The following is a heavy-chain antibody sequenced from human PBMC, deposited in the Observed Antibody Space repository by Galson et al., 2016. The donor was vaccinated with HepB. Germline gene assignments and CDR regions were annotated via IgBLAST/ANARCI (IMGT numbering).Heavy chain of an antibody. V-gene: IGHV3-74*01. D-gene: IGHD2-15*01. CDR2: INSDGSTT. Sequence: SLRLSCAASGFTFSSYWMHWVRQSPEEGLVWVSHINSDGSTTAYAASVKGRFTISRDNAKKTLYLQMNSLRVEDTAVYYCARDPLLLGHWFDPWGQGTLVTVSS. J-gene: IGHJ5*02. CDR1: GFTFSSYW. CDR3: ARDPLLLGHWFDP.